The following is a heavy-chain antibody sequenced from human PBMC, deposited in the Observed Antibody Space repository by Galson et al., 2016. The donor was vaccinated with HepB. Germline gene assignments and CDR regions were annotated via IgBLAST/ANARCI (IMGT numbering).Heavy chain of an antibody. CDR1: GGSISSSTYY. CDR3: VRHSASSNSFDP. V-gene: IGHV4-39*01. CDR2: IYHSGST. Sequence: ETLSLTCNVSGGSISSSTYYWGWVRQPPGKGLEWIATIYHSGSTYFNPSLQSRVFISVDTSKNQFSLRVTSVAAADTAVYYCVRHSASSNSFDPWSHGTLVTVAS. J-gene: IGHJ5*02. D-gene: IGHD2-2*01.